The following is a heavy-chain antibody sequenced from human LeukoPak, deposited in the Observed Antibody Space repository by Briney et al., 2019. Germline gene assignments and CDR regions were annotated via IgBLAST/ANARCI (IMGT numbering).Heavy chain of an antibody. V-gene: IGHV3-30*01. J-gene: IGHJ4*02. CDR2: ISYDGSNK. D-gene: IGHD2-2*01. CDR3: ARDSVLGCSSTSCLDRFDY. Sequence: GRSLRLSCAASGFTLSSYAMHWVRQAPGKGLEWVAVISYDGSNKYYADSVKGRFTISRDNSKNTLYLQMNSLRAEDTAVYYCARDSVLGCSSTSCLDRFDYWGQGTLVTVSS. CDR1: GFTLSSYA.